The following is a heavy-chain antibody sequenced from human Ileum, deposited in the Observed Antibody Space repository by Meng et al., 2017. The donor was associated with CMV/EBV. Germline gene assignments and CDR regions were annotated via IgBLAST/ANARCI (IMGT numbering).Heavy chain of an antibody. Sequence: GESLKISCAASGFTFSSYEMNWVRQAPGKGLEWVAVISYDGSNAFYADSVKGRFAISRDNSKNTLYLQMNSLRAEDTAIYYCARVIGYCRGGSCLGYYYYYGMDVWGQGTTVTVSS. D-gene: IGHD2-15*01. CDR3: ARVIGYCRGGSCLGYYYYYGMDV. J-gene: IGHJ6*02. CDR1: GFTFSSYE. V-gene: IGHV3-30*09. CDR2: ISYDGSNA.